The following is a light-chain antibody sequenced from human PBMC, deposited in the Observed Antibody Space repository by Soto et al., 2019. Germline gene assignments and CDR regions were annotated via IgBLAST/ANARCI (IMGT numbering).Light chain of an antibody. CDR1: QSVSSY. J-gene: IGKJ4*01. CDR2: DAS. V-gene: IGKV3-11*01. CDR3: QQRSNSPT. Sequence: EIVLTQSPATLSLSPGERATLSCRASQSVSSYLAWYQQKPGQAPRLLTCDASNRATGIPARFSGSGSATDFTLTITSLEPDEFPGYYCQQRSNSPTFGGGTKVVIK.